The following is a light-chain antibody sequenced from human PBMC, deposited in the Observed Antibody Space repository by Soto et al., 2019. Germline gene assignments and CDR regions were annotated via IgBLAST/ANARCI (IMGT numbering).Light chain of an antibody. J-gene: IGLJ2*01. CDR1: ALPKQY. Sequence: SYELTQPPSVSVSPGQTARITCSGDALPKQYAYWYQQKPGQAPVLVIYKDSERPSGIPERFSGSSSGTTVTLTISGVQAEDEADYYCQSADISGTYPYVVFGGGTQLTVL. CDR3: QSADISGTYPYVV. V-gene: IGLV3-25*02. CDR2: KDS.